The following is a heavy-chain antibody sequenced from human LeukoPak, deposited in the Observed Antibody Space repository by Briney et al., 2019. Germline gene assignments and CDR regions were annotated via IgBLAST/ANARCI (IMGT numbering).Heavy chain of an antibody. CDR1: GYTFTIYG. V-gene: IGHV1-18*01. D-gene: IGHD1-26*01. CDR3: ARRSGSYRSDY. CDR2: FSGYDGDP. Sequence: AASVKVSCKTSGYTFTIYGITWVRQAPGQGLEWMGWFSGYDGDPKYAEKFQDRVTMTTDTSTSTAYMELRSLRSDDTAVYYCARRSGSYRSDYWGQGTLVTVSS. J-gene: IGHJ4*02.